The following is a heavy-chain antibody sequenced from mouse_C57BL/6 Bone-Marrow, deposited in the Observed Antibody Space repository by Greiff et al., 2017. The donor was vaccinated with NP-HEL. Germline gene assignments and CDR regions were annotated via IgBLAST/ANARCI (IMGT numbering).Heavy chain of an antibody. CDR1: GYTFTGYW. Sequence: QVQLQQSGAELMKPGASVKLSCKATGYTFTGYWIEWVKQRPGHGLEWFGEILPGSGSTNYNEKFKGKATFTEDPPSNTAFMQISILTTEDSTNYYCTINLLWSDYWGQGTTLTVSS. D-gene: IGHD2-1*01. CDR2: ILPGSGST. V-gene: IGHV1-9*01. J-gene: IGHJ2*01. CDR3: TINLLWSDY.